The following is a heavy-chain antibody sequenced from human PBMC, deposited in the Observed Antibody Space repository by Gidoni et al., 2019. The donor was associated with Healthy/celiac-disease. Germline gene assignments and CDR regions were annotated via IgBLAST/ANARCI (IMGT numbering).Heavy chain of an antibody. D-gene: IGHD4-4*01. CDR3: ARAYSKYYYYYDMDV. V-gene: IGHV1-69*01. J-gene: IGHJ6*03. CDR2: IIPIFGTA. CDR1: GGTFSSYA. Sequence: KKPGSSVKVSCKASGGTFSSYAISWVRQAPGQGLEWMGGIIPIFGTATYAQKFQGRVTITADESTSTAYMELSSLRSEETAVYYCARAYSKYYYYYDMDVWGKGTTVTVSS.